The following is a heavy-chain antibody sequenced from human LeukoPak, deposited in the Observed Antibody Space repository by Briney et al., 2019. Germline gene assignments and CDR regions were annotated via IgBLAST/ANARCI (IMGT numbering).Heavy chain of an antibody. V-gene: IGHV3-11*06. J-gene: IGHJ4*02. CDR3: ARAEYYYVSFDY. Sequence: GGSLRLSCAASGFTFSDYYMTWIRQTPGKGLEWVSSISSSSSYIYYADSVKGRFTISRDNAKNSLYLQMNSLRAEDTAVYYCARAEYYYVSFDYWGQGTLVTVSS. D-gene: IGHD3-22*01. CDR2: ISSSSSYI. CDR1: GFTFSDYY.